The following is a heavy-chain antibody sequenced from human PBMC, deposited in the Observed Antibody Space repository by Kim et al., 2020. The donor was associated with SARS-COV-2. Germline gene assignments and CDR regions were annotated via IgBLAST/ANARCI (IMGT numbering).Heavy chain of an antibody. Sequence: SETLSLTCTVSGGSIGSNNYYWGWIRQPPGKTLEWIGSVHDSGVTDYSPSLKSRVTISLDTPNNHFSLKLTSVTAADTAVYYCARPVRGARHDAFDIWGQETVVTVSS. CDR1: GGSIGSNNYY. CDR3: ARPVRGARHDAFDI. CDR2: VHDSGVT. J-gene: IGHJ3*02. V-gene: IGHV4-39*02. D-gene: IGHD3-10*02.